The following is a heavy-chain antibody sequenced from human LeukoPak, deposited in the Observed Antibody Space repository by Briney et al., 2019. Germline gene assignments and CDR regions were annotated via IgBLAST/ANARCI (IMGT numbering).Heavy chain of an antibody. CDR3: ARGVAVAGTISPFDP. CDR2: ISAYNGNT. D-gene: IGHD6-19*01. Sequence: GASVKVSCKASGYTFTSYGISWVRQAPGQGLEWMGWISAYNGNTNYAQKPQGRVTTTTDTSTSTAYMELRSLRSDDTAVYYCARGVAVAGTISPFDPWGQGTLVTVSS. V-gene: IGHV1-18*04. J-gene: IGHJ5*02. CDR1: GYTFTSYG.